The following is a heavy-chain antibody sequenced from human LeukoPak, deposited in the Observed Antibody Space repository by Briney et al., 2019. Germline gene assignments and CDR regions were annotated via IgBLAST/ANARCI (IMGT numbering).Heavy chain of an antibody. V-gene: IGHV4-39*07. CDR2: IYYSGST. Sequence: SETLSLTCTVSGGSISSSSYYWGWIRQPPGKGLEWIGSIYYSGSTYYNPSLKSRVTISVDTSKNQFSLKLSSVTAADTAVYYCARDPYHLYCSSTSCYESDWGQGTLVAVSS. D-gene: IGHD2-2*01. CDR3: ARDPYHLYCSSTSCYESD. J-gene: IGHJ4*02. CDR1: GGSISSSSYY.